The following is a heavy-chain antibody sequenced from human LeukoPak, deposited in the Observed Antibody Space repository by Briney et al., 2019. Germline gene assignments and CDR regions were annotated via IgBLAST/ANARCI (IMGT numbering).Heavy chain of an antibody. D-gene: IGHD3-3*02. V-gene: IGHV4-39*07. CDR1: GASISSDSNY. J-gene: IGHJ5*01. CDR3: ARDISISWFYS. Sequence: SETLALTCTVSGASISSDSNYWAWVRQPPGKGLQWIGSIYHTGSTFYNPSLMSRVSISIDSSKNQFSLKLSSVTAADTALYYCARDISISWFYSWGQGTLVSVSS. CDR2: IYHTGST.